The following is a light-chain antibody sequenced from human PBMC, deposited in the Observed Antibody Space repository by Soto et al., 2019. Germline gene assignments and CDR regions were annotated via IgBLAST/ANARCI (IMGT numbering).Light chain of an antibody. V-gene: IGKV3-11*01. Sequence: EIVLTQSPATLSLSPGERATLSCRASQSVGTYFAWYQQKPGQAPRLLIYDASNRATGIPARFSGSGSGTDFTLTISSLEPEDFAVYYCQQRSNGPLTFGQGTKVDIK. CDR3: QQRSNGPLT. J-gene: IGKJ1*01. CDR2: DAS. CDR1: QSVGTY.